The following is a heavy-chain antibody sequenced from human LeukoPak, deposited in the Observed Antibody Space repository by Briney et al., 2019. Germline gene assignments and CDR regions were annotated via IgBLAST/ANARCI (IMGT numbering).Heavy chain of an antibody. CDR1: GFTFSSYE. J-gene: IGHJ4*02. CDR2: IRKDGSDK. D-gene: IGHD6-19*01. Sequence: GGSLRLSCAASGFTFSSYEMNWARQAPGKGLEWVAYIRKDGSDKYYADSVKGRFTISRDDSKNTLYLEINSLRGDDTAEYYCAKDWQWSQDYWGQGTLVTVSS. CDR3: AKDWQWSQDY. V-gene: IGHV3-30*02.